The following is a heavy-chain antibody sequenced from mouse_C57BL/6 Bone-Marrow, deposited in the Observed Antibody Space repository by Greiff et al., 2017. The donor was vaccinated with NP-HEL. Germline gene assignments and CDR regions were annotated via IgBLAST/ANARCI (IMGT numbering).Heavy chain of an antibody. V-gene: IGHV1-50*01. CDR3: ARTYGSSYFDY. Sequence: QVQLQQPGAELVKPGASVKLSCKASGYTFTSYWMQWVKQRPGQGLEWIGEIDPSDSYTNYNQKFKGKATLTVDTSSSTAYMQLSSLTSEDSAVYYCARTYGSSYFDYWGQGTTLTVSS. CDR2: IDPSDSYT. J-gene: IGHJ2*01. CDR1: GYTFTSYW. D-gene: IGHD1-1*01.